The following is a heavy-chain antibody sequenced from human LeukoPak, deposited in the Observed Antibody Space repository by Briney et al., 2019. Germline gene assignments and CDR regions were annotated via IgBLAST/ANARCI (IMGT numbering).Heavy chain of an antibody. V-gene: IGHV3-30*03. D-gene: IGHD2-2*01. CDR2: ISYDGSYI. CDR3: ARFCGSTSWHSGYYYGIDV. CDR1: GFTFSSYG. Sequence: GGSLRLSCAASGFTFSSYGMHWVRQAPGKGLEWVAVISYDGSYISHADSVKGRFTISRDNSKNTLYLQMNSLKPEDTAVYYCARFCGSTSWHSGYYYGIDVWGQGTTVTVSS. J-gene: IGHJ6*02.